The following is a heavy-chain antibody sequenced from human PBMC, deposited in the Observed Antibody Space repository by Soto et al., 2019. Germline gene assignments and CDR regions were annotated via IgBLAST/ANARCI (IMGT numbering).Heavy chain of an antibody. CDR1: GFTFSSYG. V-gene: IGHV3-30*03. D-gene: IGHD2-2*01. J-gene: IGHJ4*02. CDR2: ISYDGSNK. Sequence: SGGSLRLSCAASGFTFSSYGMHWVRQAPGKGLEWVAVISYDGSNKYYADSVKGRFTISRDNSKNTLYLQMNSLRAEDTAVYYCAIRSPLDIVLVPAATFGYWGQGTLVTVSS. CDR3: AIRSPLDIVLVPAATFGY.